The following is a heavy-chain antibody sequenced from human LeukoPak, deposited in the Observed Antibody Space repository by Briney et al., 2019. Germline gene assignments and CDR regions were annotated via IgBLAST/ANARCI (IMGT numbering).Heavy chain of an antibody. CDR1: GGSISNYY. CDR2: IHTSGST. Sequence: SETLSLTCTVTGGSISNYYWNWIRQPAGKGLEWIGRIHTSGSTNYNPSLKSRVTMSVDTSKNKFSLKLSSVTAADTAVYYCARNYQASGWRPYYYYYYMDVWGKGTTVTISS. J-gene: IGHJ6*03. D-gene: IGHD6-19*01. V-gene: IGHV4-4*07. CDR3: ARNYQASGWRPYYYYYYMDV.